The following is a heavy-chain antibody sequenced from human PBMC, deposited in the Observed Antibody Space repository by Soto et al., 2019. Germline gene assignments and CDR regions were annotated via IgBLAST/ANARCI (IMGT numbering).Heavy chain of an antibody. D-gene: IGHD3-10*01. Sequence: GGSLRLSCAASGFTFDDYGMSWVRQAPGKGLEWVSGINWNGGSTGYADSVKGRFTISRDNAKNSLYLQMNSLRAEDTALYYCARIRGYPASGWFDPWGQGTLVTVSS. V-gene: IGHV3-20*04. CDR1: GFTFDDYG. CDR3: ARIRGYPASGWFDP. J-gene: IGHJ5*02. CDR2: INWNGGST.